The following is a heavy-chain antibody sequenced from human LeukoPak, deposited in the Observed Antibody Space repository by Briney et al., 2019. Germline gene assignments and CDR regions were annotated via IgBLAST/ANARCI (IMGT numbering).Heavy chain of an antibody. CDR1: GFTFSSYA. J-gene: IGHJ4*02. V-gene: IGHV3-23*01. CDR3: AKDRDIVVVPQIDY. CDR2: ISGSGGST. D-gene: IGHD2-2*01. Sequence: GGSLRLSCAASGFTFSSYAMSWVRQAPGKGLEWVSAISGSGGSTYYADSVKGWFTISRDNSKNTLYLQMNSLRAEDTAVYYCAKDRDIVVVPQIDYWGQGTLVTVSS.